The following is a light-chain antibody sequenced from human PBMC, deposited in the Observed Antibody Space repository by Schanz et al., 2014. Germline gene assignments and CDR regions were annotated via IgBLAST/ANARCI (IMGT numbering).Light chain of an antibody. Sequence: QSALTQPASVSGYRGQSITISCTGTTSDVGTYNLVSWYQQHPGKAPKLMIYEGSKRPSGVSNRFSGSKSGNTASLTISGLQAEDEADYYCSSYTSSSTLVFGTGTKLTVL. CDR1: TSDVGTYNL. V-gene: IGLV2-14*02. CDR3: SSYTSSSTLV. J-gene: IGLJ1*01. CDR2: EGS.